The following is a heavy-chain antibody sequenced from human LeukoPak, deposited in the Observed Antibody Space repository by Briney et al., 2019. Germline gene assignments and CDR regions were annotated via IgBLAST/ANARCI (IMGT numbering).Heavy chain of an antibody. CDR2: ISSSSSTK. J-gene: IGHJ5*02. CDR3: RPQEGSGSYQFHEYNWFDH. CDR1: GFTFSSYE. D-gene: IGHD3-10*01. V-gene: IGHV3-48*03. Sequence: PGGSLRLSCAASGFTFSSYEMNWVRQAPGKGLEWVSYISSSSSTKYYGDSVKGRFTISRDNAKNSLYLQMNSLRAEDTAVYYCRPQEGSGSYQFHEYNWFDHWGQGTLVTVSS.